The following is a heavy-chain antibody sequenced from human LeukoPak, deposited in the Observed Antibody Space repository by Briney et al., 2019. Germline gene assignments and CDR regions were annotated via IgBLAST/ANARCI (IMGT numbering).Heavy chain of an antibody. J-gene: IGHJ4*02. CDR3: ARSPEKGTVDY. CDR1: GFTFSSYA. Sequence: GGSLRLSCAASGFTFSSYAMSWVRQAPGKGLEWVSAISGSGGSTYYADSVKGRFTISRDTAKNSLYPQMNGLRAEDTAVYYCARSPEKGTVDYWGQGTLVTVSA. V-gene: IGHV3-23*01. D-gene: IGHD1-1*01. CDR2: ISGSGGST.